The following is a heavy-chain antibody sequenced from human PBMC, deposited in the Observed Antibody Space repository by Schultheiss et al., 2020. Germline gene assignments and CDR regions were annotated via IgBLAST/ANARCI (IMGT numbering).Heavy chain of an antibody. CDR3: ARGTVADEKYYFDY. D-gene: IGHD6-19*01. Sequence: GESLKISCKASGYTFTGYYMHWVRQAPGQGLEWMGWINPNSGGTNYAQKFQGWVTMTRDTSISTAYMELSRLRSDDTAVYYCARGTVADEKYYFDYWGQGTLVTVSS. J-gene: IGHJ4*02. V-gene: IGHV1-2*04. CDR2: INPNSGGT. CDR1: GYTFTGYY.